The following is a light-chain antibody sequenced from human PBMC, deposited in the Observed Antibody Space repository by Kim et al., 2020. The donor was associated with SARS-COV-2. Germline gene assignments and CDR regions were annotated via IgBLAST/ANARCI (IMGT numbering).Light chain of an antibody. J-gene: IGKJ4*01. CDR1: QDARKN. V-gene: IGKV1-16*02. CDR3: QQYTSYPLT. Sequence: GDRVTITCRASQDARKNVAWFQQKPGKAPKVLISGASYLQSGVPSKFSGSGSGTEFTLTISSLQPEDSASYYCQQYTSYPLTFGGGTKL. CDR2: GAS.